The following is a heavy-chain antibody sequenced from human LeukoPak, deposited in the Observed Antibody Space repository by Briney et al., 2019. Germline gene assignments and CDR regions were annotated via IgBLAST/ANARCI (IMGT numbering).Heavy chain of an antibody. Sequence: PGGSLRLSCAASGFTFSNDYMRWVRQAPGKGVEWVSLIYSGGATFYADAVKGRFTISRDGSKNTLYLQMNSLRAEDTAVYYCARDPPAVAANTYGWGQGTLVTVSS. V-gene: IGHV3-66*01. D-gene: IGHD6-6*01. CDR1: GFTFSNDY. CDR2: IYSGGAT. CDR3: ARDPPAVAANTYG. J-gene: IGHJ4*02.